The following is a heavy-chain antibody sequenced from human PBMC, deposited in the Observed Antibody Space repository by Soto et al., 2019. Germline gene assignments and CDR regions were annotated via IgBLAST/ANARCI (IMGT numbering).Heavy chain of an antibody. CDR2: INPSGGST. V-gene: IGHV1-46*01. CDR1: GYTFTSYY. J-gene: IGHJ6*03. Sequence: GASVKVSFKASGYTFTSYYMHWVRQAPGQGLEWMGIINPSGGSTSYAQKFQGRVTMTRNTSISTAYMELSSLRSEDTAVYYCARGVRYCSSTSCYGGGYYYYYMDVWGKGTTVTVSS. CDR3: ARGVRYCSSTSCYGGGYYYYYMDV. D-gene: IGHD2-2*01.